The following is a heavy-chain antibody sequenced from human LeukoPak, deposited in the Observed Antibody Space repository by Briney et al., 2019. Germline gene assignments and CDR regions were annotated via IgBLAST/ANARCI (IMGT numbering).Heavy chain of an antibody. CDR2: IIPIFGTA. D-gene: IGHD3-10*01. Sequence: SVKVSCKASGGTFSSYAISWMRQAPGQGLEWMGGIIPIFGTANYAQKFQGRVTITTDESTSTAYMELRSLRSEDTAVYYCARTWFGELLSYYYMDVWGKGTTVTVSS. CDR1: GGTFSSYA. V-gene: IGHV1-69*05. J-gene: IGHJ6*03. CDR3: ARTWFGELLSYYYMDV.